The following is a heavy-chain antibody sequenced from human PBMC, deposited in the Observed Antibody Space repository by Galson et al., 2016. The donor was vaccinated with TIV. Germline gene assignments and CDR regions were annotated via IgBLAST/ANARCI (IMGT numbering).Heavy chain of an antibody. D-gene: IGHD5-24*01. V-gene: IGHV3-23*01. CDR2: ISENSGST. CDR3: AKQFVDV. CDR1: GFTFSSYA. J-gene: IGHJ6*02. Sequence: LRLSCAASGFTFSSYAMNWVRQAPGKGLEWVSSISENSGSTDYADSVKGRFTISRDNSKNTLDLQMDSLRAEDTAVYYCAKQFVDVWGQGTTVTVSS.